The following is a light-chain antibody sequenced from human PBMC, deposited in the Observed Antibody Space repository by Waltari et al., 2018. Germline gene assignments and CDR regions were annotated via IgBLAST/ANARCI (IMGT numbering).Light chain of an antibody. CDR2: DVS. J-gene: IGLJ3*02. CDR1: TSDPGGDNY. Sequence: QSALTQPASVSGSPGQSITILCTGTTSDPGGDNYGSWYQQHPGKAPKLMIYDVSSRPSGVSNRFSGSKSGNTASLIISGLQAEDEADYYCSSFTSSSTWVFGGGTKLTVL. CDR3: SSFTSSSTWV. V-gene: IGLV2-14*01.